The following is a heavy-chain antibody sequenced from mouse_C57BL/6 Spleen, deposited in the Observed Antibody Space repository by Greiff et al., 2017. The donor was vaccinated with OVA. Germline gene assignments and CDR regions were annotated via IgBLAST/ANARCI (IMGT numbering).Heavy chain of an antibody. CDR2: INPGSGGT. Sequence: VQLVESGAELVRPGTSVKVSCKASGYAFTNYLIEWVKQRPGQGLEWIGVINPGSGGTNYNEKFKGKATLTADKSSSTAYMQLSSLTSEDSAVYFCARSYGSKAMDYWGQGTSVTVSS. CDR3: ARSYGSKAMDY. CDR1: GYAFTNYL. J-gene: IGHJ4*01. V-gene: IGHV1-54*01. D-gene: IGHD1-1*01.